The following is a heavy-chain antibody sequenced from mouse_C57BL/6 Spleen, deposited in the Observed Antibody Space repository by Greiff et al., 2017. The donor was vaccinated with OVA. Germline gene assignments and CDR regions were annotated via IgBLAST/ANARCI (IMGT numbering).Heavy chain of an antibody. CDR1: GYPFTSYW. D-gene: IGHD3-2*02. CDR2: IDPSDSYT. Sequence: VQLQPPWAELLMPGASVKLSCTASGYPFTSYWLHWVKQRPGQGLAWIGEIDPSDSYTNYNQKFKGKSTLTVDKSSSTAYMQLSSLTSEDSAVYYCARQLRHGAMDYWGQGTSVTVSS. V-gene: IGHV1-69*01. J-gene: IGHJ4*01. CDR3: ARQLRHGAMDY.